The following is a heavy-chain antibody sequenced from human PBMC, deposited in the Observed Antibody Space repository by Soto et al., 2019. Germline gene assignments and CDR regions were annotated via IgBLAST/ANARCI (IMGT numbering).Heavy chain of an antibody. J-gene: IGHJ6*02. CDR2: IIPIVDIQ. Sequence: QVQLVQSGAEVKKPGSSVKVSCKASGGTFSRYTFTWVRQAPGQGLEWMGRIIPIVDIQNYAQNLQGRVTITADKSTSTAYMELSSLTSDDTAVYYCASHFTGVLVLGTSPPGGDNYGWDVWGQGTTVSVS. CDR1: GGTFSRYT. CDR3: ASHFTGVLVLGTSPPGGDNYGWDV. V-gene: IGHV1-69*02. D-gene: IGHD2-15*01.